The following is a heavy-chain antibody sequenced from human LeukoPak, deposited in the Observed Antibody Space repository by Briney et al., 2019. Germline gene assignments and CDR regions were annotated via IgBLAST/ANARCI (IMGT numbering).Heavy chain of an antibody. CDR1: GFTLRGYW. D-gene: IGHD4-11*01. J-gene: IGHJ5*02. CDR2: LGTDGTYT. V-gene: IGHV3-74*01. Sequence: PGGSLRLSCAASGFTLRGYWMHWVRQAPGKGLVWVSRLGTDGTYTNYADSVKGRFTISRDNAKNTLYLQMDSLRAEDTASYYCVRDPSNSGNWFDLWGQGTLVTVSS. CDR3: VRDPSNSGNWFDL.